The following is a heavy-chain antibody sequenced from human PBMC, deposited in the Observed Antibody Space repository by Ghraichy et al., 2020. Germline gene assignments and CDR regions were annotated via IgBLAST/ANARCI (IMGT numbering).Heavy chain of an antibody. Sequence: SETLSLTCTVSGGSISSSSYYWGWIRQPPGKGLEWIGSIYYSGSTYYNPSLKSRVTISVDTSKNQFSLKLSSVTAADTAVYYCARTYYYDSSGYCGFDYWGQGTLVTVSS. CDR2: IYYSGST. J-gene: IGHJ4*02. V-gene: IGHV4-39*01. D-gene: IGHD3-22*01. CDR3: ARTYYYDSSGYCGFDY. CDR1: GGSISSSSYY.